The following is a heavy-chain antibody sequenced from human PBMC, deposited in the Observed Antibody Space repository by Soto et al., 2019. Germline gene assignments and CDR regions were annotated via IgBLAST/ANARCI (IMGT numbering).Heavy chain of an antibody. CDR1: GDSVSSNSAA. CDR3: KGSTCFRGMDV. CDR2: RYYKSKWNN. J-gene: IGHJ6*02. D-gene: IGHD2-2*01. V-gene: IGHV6-1*01. Sequence: PSQTLSLTCAISGDSVSSNSAAWNWIRQSPSRCLAWLVRRYYKSKWNNYSALSVKSRITINPGPCKNQYYLHLYSVTTEDTAVYYCKGSTCFRGMDVWRQRNRVTVSS.